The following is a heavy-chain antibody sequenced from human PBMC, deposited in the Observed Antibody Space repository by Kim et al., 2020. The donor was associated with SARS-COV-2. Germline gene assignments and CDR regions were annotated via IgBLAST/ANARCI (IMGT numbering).Heavy chain of an antibody. CDR3: AKDQGGGYYYYSMDV. V-gene: IGHV3-30*18. D-gene: IGHD3-16*01. J-gene: IGHJ6*02. CDR2: ISYDGSNK. Sequence: GGSLRLSCAASGFTFSSYGMHWVRQAPGKGLEWVAVISYDGSNKYYADSVKGRFTISRDNSKNTLYLQMNSLRAEDTAVYYCAKDQGGGYYYYSMDVWGQGTTVTVSS. CDR1: GFTFSSYG.